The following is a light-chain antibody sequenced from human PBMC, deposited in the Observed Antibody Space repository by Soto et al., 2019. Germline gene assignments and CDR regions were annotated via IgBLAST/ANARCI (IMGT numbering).Light chain of an antibody. Sequence: DIVMTQSPDSLAVSLGERATINCKSSQNVLSTSNNRNYLAWYQHKPGQPPQLLVSWASTRDSAVPDRFSGSGSWTDFTLTISSLQAEDAAVYYCQQYYTTPHTFGQGTKVEI. CDR1: QNVLSTSNNRNY. J-gene: IGKJ1*01. CDR3: QQYYTTPHT. CDR2: WAS. V-gene: IGKV4-1*01.